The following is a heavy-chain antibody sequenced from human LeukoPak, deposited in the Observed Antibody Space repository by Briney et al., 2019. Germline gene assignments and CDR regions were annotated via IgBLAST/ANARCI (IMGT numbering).Heavy chain of an antibody. J-gene: IGHJ4*02. CDR1: GFTFSSYG. CDR2: ISYDGSNK. Sequence: PGRSLRLSCAASGFTFSSYGMHWVRQAPGKGLEWVAVISYDGSNKYYADSVKGRFTISRDNSKNTLYLQMNSLRAEDTAVYYCAKDPLISWGQGTLVTGSS. CDR3: AKDPLIS. V-gene: IGHV3-30*18.